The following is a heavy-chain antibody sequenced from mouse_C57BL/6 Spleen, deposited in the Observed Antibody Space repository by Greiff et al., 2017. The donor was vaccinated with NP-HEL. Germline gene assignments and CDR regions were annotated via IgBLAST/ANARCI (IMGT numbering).Heavy chain of an antibody. CDR1: GYTFTEYT. V-gene: IGHV1-62-2*01. D-gene: IGHD1-1*01. CDR3: ARDEGIPYYYGSSPWYLDV. Sequence: QVQLQQSGAELVKPGASVKLSCKASGYTFTEYTIHWVKQRPGQGLEWIGWFYPGSGSIKYNEKFKDKATLTADKSSSTAYMELSSLTSEDSAVYFCARDEGIPYYYGSSPWYLDVWGKGTTVTVSS. J-gene: IGHJ1*03. CDR2: FYPGSGSI.